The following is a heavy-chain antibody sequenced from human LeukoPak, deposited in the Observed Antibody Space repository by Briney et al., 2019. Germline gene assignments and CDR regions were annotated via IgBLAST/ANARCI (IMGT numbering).Heavy chain of an antibody. CDR1: GGSISSSSYY. D-gene: IGHD3-10*01. CDR2: IYYSGST. CDR3: ARQVVRGVIITFDAFDI. V-gene: IGHV4-39*07. Sequence: SETLSLTCTVSGGSISSSSYYWGWIRQPPGKGLEWIGSIYYSGSTYYNPSLKSRVTISIDTSKNQFSLKLSSVTAADTAVYYCARQVVRGVIITFDAFDIWGQGTMVTVSS. J-gene: IGHJ3*02.